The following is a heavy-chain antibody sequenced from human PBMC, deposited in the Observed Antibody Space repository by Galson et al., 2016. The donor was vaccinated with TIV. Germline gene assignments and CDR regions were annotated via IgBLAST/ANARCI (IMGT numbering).Heavy chain of an antibody. Sequence: SVKVSCKASGYTFSRYGITWVRQAPGQGLEWMGWISVYNGNTKYAQNIQGRVTMTTDTSTTTACMELRSLRSDDTAIYYCARHGEMSTMTYSYKYGLDVWGQGTTVTVSS. V-gene: IGHV1-18*04. CDR1: GYTFSRYG. CDR2: ISVYNGNT. J-gene: IGHJ6*02. D-gene: IGHD5-24*01. CDR3: ARHGEMSTMTYSYKYGLDV.